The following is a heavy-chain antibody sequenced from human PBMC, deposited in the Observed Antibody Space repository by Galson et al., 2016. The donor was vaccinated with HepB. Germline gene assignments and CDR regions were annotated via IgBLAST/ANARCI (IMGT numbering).Heavy chain of an antibody. V-gene: IGHV6-1*01. Sequence: CAISGDSVSNNIDGWNWIRQSPSRGLEWLGRTYYRSEWRYDYAPSVQSRISINPDTSKNQLSLHLNSVTPEDTAVYYCVKSVWLGRGFVSWGQGTLVTVSS. CDR1: GDSVSNNIDG. J-gene: IGHJ4*02. CDR2: TYYRSEWRY. CDR3: VKSVWLGRGFVS. D-gene: IGHD6-19*01.